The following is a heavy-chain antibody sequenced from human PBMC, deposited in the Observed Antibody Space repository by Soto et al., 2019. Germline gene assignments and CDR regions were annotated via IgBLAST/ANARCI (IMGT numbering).Heavy chain of an antibody. CDR1: GFTFRDYY. J-gene: IGHJ6*02. V-gene: IGHV3-11*05. CDR3: AREYYYTMDV. CDR2: IDSSTKYT. Sequence: QVQLVESGGGLVRPGGSLRLSCEASGFTFRDYYMTWFRQAPGKGLEWLSYIDSSTKYTNYAHSGKGRFTISRDNAKNSLYLQMNSLRADDTALYHCAREYYYTMDVWGQGTMVTVSS.